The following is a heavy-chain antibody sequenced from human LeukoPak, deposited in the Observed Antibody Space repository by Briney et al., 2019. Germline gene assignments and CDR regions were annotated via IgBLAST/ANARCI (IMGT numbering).Heavy chain of an antibody. CDR3: RAATKNRGYYFDY. CDR2: ISSDGREE. J-gene: IGHJ4*02. Sequence: PGRSLRLSCAASGFTFSIYGVHWVRQAPGKGLEWVAVISSDGREEDYADSVRGRFTISRDNSRDTLYLQMSSLRPEDAAVHYCRAATKNRGYYFDYWGQGTLVTVSS. CDR1: GFTFSIYG. V-gene: IGHV3-30*03. D-gene: IGHD1-14*01.